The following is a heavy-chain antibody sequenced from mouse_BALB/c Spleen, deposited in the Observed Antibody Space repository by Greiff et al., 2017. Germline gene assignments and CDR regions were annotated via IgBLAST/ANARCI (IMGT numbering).Heavy chain of an antibody. CDR1: GDSITSGY. J-gene: IGHJ3*01. CDR2: ISYSGST. D-gene: IGHD2-4*01. CDR3: ATRAYDYDAGFAY. Sequence: EVMLVESGPSLVKPSQTLSLTCSVTGDSITSGYWNWIRKFPGNKLEYMGYISYSGSTYYNPSLKSRISITRDTSKNQYYLQLNSVTTEDTATYYCATRAYDYDAGFAYWGQGTLVTVSA. V-gene: IGHV3-8*02.